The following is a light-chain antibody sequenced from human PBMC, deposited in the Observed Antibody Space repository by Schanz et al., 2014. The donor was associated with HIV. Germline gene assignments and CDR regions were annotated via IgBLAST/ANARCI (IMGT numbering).Light chain of an antibody. CDR1: SGDPGRYDY. J-gene: IGLJ2*01. V-gene: IGLV2-14*03. CDR3: SSYTTSSTLV. Sequence: QSALTQPASVSGSLGQSITISCTGTSGDPGRYDYLPWYQQHPGQAPKLLIYDVTYRPSGISNRFSGSKSGYTASLTISGLQADDEADYYCSSYTTSSTLVFGGGTKLTVL. CDR2: DVT.